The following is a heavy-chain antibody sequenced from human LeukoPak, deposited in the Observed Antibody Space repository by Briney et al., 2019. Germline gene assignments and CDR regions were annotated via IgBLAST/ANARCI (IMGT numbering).Heavy chain of an antibody. D-gene: IGHD2-15*01. CDR3: ARDGDCSGGSCYSGAYYYYYGMDV. Sequence: ASVKVSCKASGYTFTSYGISWVRQAPGQGLEWMGWISAYSGNTNYAQKLQGRVTMTTDTSTSTAYVELRSLRSDDTAVYYCARDGDCSGGSCYSGAYYYYYGMDVWGQGTTVTVSS. J-gene: IGHJ6*02. V-gene: IGHV1-18*01. CDR2: ISAYSGNT. CDR1: GYTFTSYG.